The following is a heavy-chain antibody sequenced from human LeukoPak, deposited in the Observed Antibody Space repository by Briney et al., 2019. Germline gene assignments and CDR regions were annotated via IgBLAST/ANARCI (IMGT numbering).Heavy chain of an antibody. J-gene: IGHJ2*01. CDR1: GYTFTSYG. CDR2: ISAYNGNT. CDR3: ARAYCGGDCYSYHGPQMMENWYFDL. V-gene: IGHV1-18*01. D-gene: IGHD2-21*02. Sequence: ASVKVSCKASGYTFTSYGISWVRQAPGQVLEWMGWISAYNGNTNYAQKLQGRVTMTTDTSTSTAYMELRSLRSDDTAVYYCARAYCGGDCYSYHGPQMMENWYFDLWGRGTLVTVSS.